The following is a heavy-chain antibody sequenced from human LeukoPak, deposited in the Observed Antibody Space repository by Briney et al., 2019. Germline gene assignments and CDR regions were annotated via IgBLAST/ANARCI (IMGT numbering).Heavy chain of an antibody. CDR3: ARDRWVRGVSADY. CDR1: GYTFTSYY. D-gene: IGHD3-10*01. Sequence: ASVKVSCKASGYTFTSYYMHWVRQAPGQGLEWMGWINPNSGGTNYAQKFQGRVTMTRDTSISTAYMELSRLRSDDTAVYYCARDRWVRGVSADYWGQGTLVTVSS. V-gene: IGHV1-2*02. J-gene: IGHJ4*02. CDR2: INPNSGGT.